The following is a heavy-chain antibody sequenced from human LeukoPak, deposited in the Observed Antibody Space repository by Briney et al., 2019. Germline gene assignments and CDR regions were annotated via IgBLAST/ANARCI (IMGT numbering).Heavy chain of an antibody. CDR2: IYYSGST. Sequence: SQTLSLTCTVSGGSISSYYWSWIRQPPGKGLEWMGNIYYSGSTNYNSSLKSRVTISVDTSKNQISLKLRSVTAADTAVYYCARKGVSDLYYFDSWGQGTLVTVSS. CDR3: ARKGVSDLYYFDS. V-gene: IGHV4-59*08. CDR1: GGSISSYY. J-gene: IGHJ4*02. D-gene: IGHD3-16*01.